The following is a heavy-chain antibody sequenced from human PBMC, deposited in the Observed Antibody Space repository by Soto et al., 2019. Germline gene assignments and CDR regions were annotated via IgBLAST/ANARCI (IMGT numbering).Heavy chain of an antibody. J-gene: IGHJ6*02. Sequence: QLQLQESGPGLVKPSETLSLTCTVSGGSISSSSYYWGWIRQPPGKGLEWIGRIYYSGYTYYNPSLQSRVTISVDSSKTQFSLKLSSVTAADTAVYYCARHNGPLYVGYYYDMDVWGQGTTVTVSS. V-gene: IGHV4-39*01. CDR1: GGSISSSSYY. CDR2: IYYSGYT. D-gene: IGHD3-16*01. CDR3: ARHNGPLYVGYYYDMDV.